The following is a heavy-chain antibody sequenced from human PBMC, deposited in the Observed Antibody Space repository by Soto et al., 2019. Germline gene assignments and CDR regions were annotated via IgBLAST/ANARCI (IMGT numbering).Heavy chain of an antibody. V-gene: IGHV3-48*03. Sequence: EVQLVESGGGLVQPGGSLRLSCATSGFTFSSYEMNWVRQAPGKGLEWVSHISSGGSSIYYADSVKGRFTISRDNAKNSVYLQMNSLRDEDTAVYYCARDIGVGPAGFDYWGQGTLVTVSS. CDR3: ARDIGVGPAGFDY. J-gene: IGHJ4*02. CDR2: ISSGGSSI. CDR1: GFTFSSYE. D-gene: IGHD2-2*01.